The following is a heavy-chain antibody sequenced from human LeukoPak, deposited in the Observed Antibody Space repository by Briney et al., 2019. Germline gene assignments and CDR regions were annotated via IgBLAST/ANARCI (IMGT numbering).Heavy chain of an antibody. J-gene: IGHJ6*03. Sequence: PGGSLRLSCAASGFTFSSYGMHWVRQAPGKGLGWVAFIRYDGSNKYYADSVKGRFTISRDNSKNTLYLQMNSVRAEDTAVYYCAKDWSMRYSSSWFPHYYYYMDVWGKGTTVTISS. D-gene: IGHD6-13*01. V-gene: IGHV3-30*02. CDR3: AKDWSMRYSSSWFPHYYYYMDV. CDR2: IRYDGSNK. CDR1: GFTFSSYG.